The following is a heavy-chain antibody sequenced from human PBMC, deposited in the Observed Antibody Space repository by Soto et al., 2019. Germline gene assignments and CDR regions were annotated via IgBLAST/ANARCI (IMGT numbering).Heavy chain of an antibody. CDR3: ARIGVSSGHESPDFDS. J-gene: IGHJ4*02. CDR1: GFTFSSSA. Sequence: SVKVSCKASGFTFSSSAIQWVRQARGQPLEWIGWIVVGSGKTDYTHNLQGRVTMTTDTSTSTAYMELRGLRSDDTAVYYCARIGVSSGHESPDFDSWGQGTLVTVSS. V-gene: IGHV1-58*02. CDR2: IVVGSGKT. D-gene: IGHD2-15*01.